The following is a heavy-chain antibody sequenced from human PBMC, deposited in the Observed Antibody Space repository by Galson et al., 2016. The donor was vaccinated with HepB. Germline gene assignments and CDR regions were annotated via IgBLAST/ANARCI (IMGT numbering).Heavy chain of an antibody. J-gene: IGHJ4*02. D-gene: IGHD3-22*01. CDR3: ATRLSFYYDKSGYIPPDY. Sequence: SVKVSCKVSGYTLTELSMHWVRQAPGKGLEWMGSFDPEDGETIYAQKLQGRITMTEDTSTDTAYMELSSLRSEDTAVYYCATRLSFYYDKSGYIPPDYWGQGTLATVSS. V-gene: IGHV1-24*01. CDR1: GYTLTELS. CDR2: FDPEDGET.